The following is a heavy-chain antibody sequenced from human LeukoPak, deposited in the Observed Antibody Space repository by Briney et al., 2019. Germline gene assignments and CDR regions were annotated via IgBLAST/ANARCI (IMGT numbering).Heavy chain of an antibody. Sequence: PGGSLRLSCAASGFTFSSYSMNWVRQAPGKGLEWVSYISSSSSTIYYADSVKGRFTISRDNAKNSLYLQMNSLRAEDTAVYYCARESLIAVAGRAFDYWGQGTLVTVSS. D-gene: IGHD6-19*01. V-gene: IGHV3-48*01. CDR3: ARESLIAVAGRAFDY. CDR2: ISSSSSTI. J-gene: IGHJ4*02. CDR1: GFTFSSYS.